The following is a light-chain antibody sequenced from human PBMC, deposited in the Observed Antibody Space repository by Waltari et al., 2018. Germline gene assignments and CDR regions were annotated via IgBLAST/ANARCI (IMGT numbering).Light chain of an antibody. J-gene: IGLJ2*01. CDR3: TSHTTTSTLV. CDR2: EVS. Sequence: QSALTQPASVSGYPGQSITLSCTGTRSDIGSSDYVSWYQQHPGKAPKLIIYEVSDRPSGVSYRFSDSKSGNTASLTIFGLQPEDEADYHCTSHTTTSTLVFGGGTRLTVL. CDR1: RSDIGSSDY. V-gene: IGLV2-14*01.